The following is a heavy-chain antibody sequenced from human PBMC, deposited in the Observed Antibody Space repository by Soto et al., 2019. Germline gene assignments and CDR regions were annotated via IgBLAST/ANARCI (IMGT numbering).Heavy chain of an antibody. V-gene: IGHV1-69*01. CDR2: IIPIFGTA. D-gene: IGHD3-22*01. J-gene: IGHJ4*02. CDR1: GGTFSSYA. CDR3: ARGLYYYDSSGYYFDY. Sequence: QVQLVQSGAEVKKPGSSVKVSCKASGGTFSSYAITWVRQAPGQGLEWMGGIIPIFGTANYAQKLQGRVTITADESTSTGNMGLSGLRSDYTAVYYCARGLYYYDSSGYYFDYWGQGTLVTVSS.